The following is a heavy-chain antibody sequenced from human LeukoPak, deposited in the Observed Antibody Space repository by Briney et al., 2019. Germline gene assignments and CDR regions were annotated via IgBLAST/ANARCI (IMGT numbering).Heavy chain of an antibody. CDR2: ISTSSGRT. Sequence: GGSLRLSCAASGFTFSSHVISWVRQTPGKWLEWVSAISTSSGRTYYADSVKGRFSISRDNSKNTLYLQINSPRAEDTAVYYCAKERGYSGDPQDFDYWGQGTLVTVSS. D-gene: IGHD4-17*01. CDR3: AKERGYSGDPQDFDY. V-gene: IGHV3-23*01. J-gene: IGHJ4*02. CDR1: GFTFSSHV.